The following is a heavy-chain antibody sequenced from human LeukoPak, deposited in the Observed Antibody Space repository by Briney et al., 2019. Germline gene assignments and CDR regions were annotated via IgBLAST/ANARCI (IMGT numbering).Heavy chain of an antibody. D-gene: IGHD3-10*01. CDR1: GGTFSSYA. V-gene: IGHV1-69*04. CDR2: IIPILGIA. Sequence: GASVKVSCKASGGTFSSYAISWVRQAPGQGLEWMGRIIPILGIANYAQKFQGRVTITADKSTSTAYMELSRLRSDDTAVYYCARDRLWFGDWSGANWFDPWGQGTLVTVSS. J-gene: IGHJ5*02. CDR3: ARDRLWFGDWSGANWFDP.